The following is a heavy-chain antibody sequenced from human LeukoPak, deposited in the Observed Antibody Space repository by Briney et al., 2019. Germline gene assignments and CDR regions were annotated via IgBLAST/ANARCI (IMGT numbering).Heavy chain of an antibody. V-gene: IGHV1-69*13. Sequence: SVKVSCKASGGTFSSYAISWVRQAPGQGLEWMGGIIPIFGTANYAHKFQGRVTITADESTSTAYMELSSLRSEDTAVYYCARWGIKQWLYGVGYFDYWGQGTLVTVSS. CDR2: IIPIFGTA. D-gene: IGHD6-19*01. CDR3: ARWGIKQWLYGVGYFDY. J-gene: IGHJ4*02. CDR1: GGTFSSYA.